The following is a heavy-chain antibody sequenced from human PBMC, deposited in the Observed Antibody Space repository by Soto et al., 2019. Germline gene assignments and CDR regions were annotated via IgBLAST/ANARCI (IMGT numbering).Heavy chain of an antibody. D-gene: IGHD6-19*01. CDR2: NSAYNGNT. CDR3: AREGRLAVAGTFDY. CDR1: GDTFSSYT. V-gene: IGHV1-18*01. J-gene: IGHJ4*02. Sequence: SVKVSCKASGDTFSSYTLSSVRQAPGQGLEWMGWNSAYNGNTNYAQKLQGRVTMTTDTSTSTAYMELRSLRSDDTAVYYCAREGRLAVAGTFDYWGQGTLVTVSS.